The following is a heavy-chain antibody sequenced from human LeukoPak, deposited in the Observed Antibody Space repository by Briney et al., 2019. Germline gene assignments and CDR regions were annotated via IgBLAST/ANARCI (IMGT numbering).Heavy chain of an antibody. CDR3: AKDVYGGNSGQGFNFDY. CDR1: GFTFSSYG. V-gene: IGHV3-30*18. J-gene: IGHJ4*02. CDR2: ISYDGSNK. Sequence: GGSLRLSCAASGFTFSSYGMHWVRQAPGKGLEWVAVISYDGSNKYYADSVKGRFTISRDNSKNTLYLQMYSLRAEDTAVYYCAKDVYGGNSGQGFNFDYWGQGTLVTVSS. D-gene: IGHD4-23*01.